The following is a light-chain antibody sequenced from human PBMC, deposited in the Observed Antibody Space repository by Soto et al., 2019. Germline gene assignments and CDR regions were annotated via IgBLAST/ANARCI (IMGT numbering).Light chain of an antibody. CDR3: CSYAGNSTFVF. J-gene: IGLJ2*01. CDR1: YSDVGSCNL. Sequence: QSALTQPASVSGSPGQSITISCTGTYSDVGSCNLVSWYQQYPGKAPKLVIFGVSERPSGISNRFSGSKSGTTASLTIFGLQDEEEADYNSCSYAGNSTFVFFGGGTKLTVL. V-gene: IGLV2-23*02. CDR2: GVS.